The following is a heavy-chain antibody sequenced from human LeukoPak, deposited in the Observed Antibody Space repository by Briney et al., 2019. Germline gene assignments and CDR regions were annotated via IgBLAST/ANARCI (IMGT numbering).Heavy chain of an antibody. D-gene: IGHD2-21*02. Sequence: PSQTLSLTCTVSGGSVSSGDYYWSWIRQPPGKGLEGIGYIYYSGNTYYNPSLKSRVTISVDTSKNQFSLKLSSVTAADTAVYYCARRGYCGGDCYPTPYYYGMDVWGQGTTVTVSS. CDR2: IYYSGNT. V-gene: IGHV4-30-4*01. CDR3: ARRGYCGGDCYPTPYYYGMDV. CDR1: GGSVSSGDYY. J-gene: IGHJ6*02.